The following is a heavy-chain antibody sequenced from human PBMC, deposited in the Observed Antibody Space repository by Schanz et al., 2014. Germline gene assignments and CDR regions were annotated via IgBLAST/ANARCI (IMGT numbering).Heavy chain of an antibody. J-gene: IGHJ4*02. Sequence: EAQLVESGGGLVQPGGSLRLSCAAFGFTFSNYGMSWVRQAPGKGLEWVSGIGGSGGSTVYADSVKGRFTISRDNSKNTLYLQVNSLRAKDTAVYYCTKHVRSLTGNDYWGQGTLVTVSS. CDR3: TKHVRSLTGNDY. V-gene: IGHV3-23*04. D-gene: IGHD3-9*01. CDR2: IGGSGGST. CDR1: GFTFSNYG.